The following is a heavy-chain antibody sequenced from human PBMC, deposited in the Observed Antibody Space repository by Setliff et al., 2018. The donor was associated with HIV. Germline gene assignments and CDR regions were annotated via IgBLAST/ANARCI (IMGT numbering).Heavy chain of an antibody. Sequence: ASVKVSCKASGYTFTGYYMHWVRQAPGQGLEWMGWINPKSDGTNYAQKFQGWITMTRDTSISTAYMELSRLRSDDTAVYYCARGMDYYDTSGYYQYYFDYWGRGTLVTVSS. CDR2: INPKSDGT. J-gene: IGHJ4*02. D-gene: IGHD3-22*01. CDR3: ARGMDYYDTSGYYQYYFDY. V-gene: IGHV1-2*04. CDR1: GYTFTGYY.